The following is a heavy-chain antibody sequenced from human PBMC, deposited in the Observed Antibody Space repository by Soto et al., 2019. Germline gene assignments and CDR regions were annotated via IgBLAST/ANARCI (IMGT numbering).Heavy chain of an antibody. V-gene: IGHV4-4*02. J-gene: IGHJ4*02. CDR3: TRPIALGTMTGFDY. CDR1: GGSISSNW. CDR2: IHHSGNT. D-gene: IGHD6-19*01. Sequence: QVQLPEAGPGLVKPSETLSLTCSVSGGSISSNWWRWVSQPPGNGLEWIGEIHHSGNTNYNPSLMIRVAISVDNTKHQLSLKLHSVTAAATAFYYCTRPIALGTMTGFDYWGQGTLVTGPS.